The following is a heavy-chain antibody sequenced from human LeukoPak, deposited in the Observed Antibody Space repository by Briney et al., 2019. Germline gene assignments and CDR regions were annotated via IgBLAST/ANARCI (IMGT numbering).Heavy chain of an antibody. D-gene: IGHD2-21*02. V-gene: IGHV4-39*07. Sequence: SETLSLTCIVSGGSISSRSYYWDWIRQPPGKGLEWIGNLFDSGNTHYNPSLRSRLTMSVDTSKNQFSLKLSSVTAADTAVYYCAREKGGDTLGTFDYWGQGALVTVSS. CDR2: LFDSGNT. CDR1: GGSISSRSYY. CDR3: AREKGGDTLGTFDY. J-gene: IGHJ4*02.